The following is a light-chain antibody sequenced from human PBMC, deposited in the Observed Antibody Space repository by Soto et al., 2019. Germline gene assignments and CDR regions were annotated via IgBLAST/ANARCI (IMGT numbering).Light chain of an antibody. J-gene: IGKJ1*01. Sequence: EIVMTQSPATLSVSPGERATLSCRASQSVSSNLAWYQQKPGQAPRLLIYGASTRATGIPARFSGSGSGTEFPLTVRSLQSEDFAVYYCQHYNNWPRTFGQGTKVEIK. V-gene: IGKV3-15*01. CDR1: QSVSSN. CDR3: QHYNNWPRT. CDR2: GAS.